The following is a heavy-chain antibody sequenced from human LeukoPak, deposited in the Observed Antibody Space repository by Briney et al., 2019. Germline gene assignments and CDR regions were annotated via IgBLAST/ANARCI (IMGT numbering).Heavy chain of an antibody. CDR2: INHSGST. CDR1: GGSFSGYY. CDR3: ARVRAATDY. V-gene: IGHV4-34*01. J-gene: IGHJ4*02. D-gene: IGHD2-15*01. Sequence: PSETLSLTCAVCGGSFSGYYWSWIRQPPGKGLEWIGEINHSGSTNYNPSLKSRVTISVDTSKNQFSLKLSSVTAADTAVYYCARVRAATDYWGQGTLVTVSS.